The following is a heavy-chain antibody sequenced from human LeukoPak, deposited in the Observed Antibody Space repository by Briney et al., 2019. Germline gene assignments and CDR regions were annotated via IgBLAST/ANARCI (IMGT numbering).Heavy chain of an antibody. CDR1: GFTFSSYE. Sequence: GGSLRLSCAASGFTFSSYEMNWVRQAPGKGLEWVSYISSSGSTIYYADSVKGRFTISRDNAKNSLYLQMDSLRAEDTAVYYCARGDTAMDQPDYWGQGTLVTVSS. D-gene: IGHD5-18*01. CDR3: ARGDTAMDQPDY. J-gene: IGHJ4*02. V-gene: IGHV3-48*03. CDR2: ISSSGSTI.